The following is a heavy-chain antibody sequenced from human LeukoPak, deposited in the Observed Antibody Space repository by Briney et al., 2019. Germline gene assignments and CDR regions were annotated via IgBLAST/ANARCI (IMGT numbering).Heavy chain of an antibody. Sequence: PSETLSLICSVSSGSINTASYYWGSIRQPPGRGLELIGNFYYTGTTFYNSSLQSRVTISVDTSTNQFSLKLTAVAAADTSVYCCAGMKATGTSRDYIDVWGKGTTVTVSS. D-gene: IGHD1-1*01. CDR2: FYYTGTT. CDR1: SGSINTASYY. V-gene: IGHV4-39*01. J-gene: IGHJ6*03. CDR3: AGMKATGTSRDYIDV.